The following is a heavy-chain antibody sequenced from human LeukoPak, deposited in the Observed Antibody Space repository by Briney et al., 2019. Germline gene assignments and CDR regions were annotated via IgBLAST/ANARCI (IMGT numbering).Heavy chain of an antibody. Sequence: GASVKVSCKASGYTFTSYGISWVRQAPGQGLEWMGWISAYNGNTNYAQKLQGRVTMTTDTSTSTAYMELRSLRSDDTAVYYCARDNYYGSGSYWKGFDYWGQGTLVTVSS. J-gene: IGHJ4*02. D-gene: IGHD3-10*01. CDR3: ARDNYYGSGSYWKGFDY. CDR2: ISAYNGNT. CDR1: GYTFTSYG. V-gene: IGHV1-18*01.